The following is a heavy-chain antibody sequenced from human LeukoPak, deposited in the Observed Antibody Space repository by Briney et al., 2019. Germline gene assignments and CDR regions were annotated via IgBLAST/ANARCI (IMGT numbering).Heavy chain of an antibody. Sequence: GGSLRLSCAASGFTFSSYSMNWVRQAPGKGLEWVSYISSSSSTIYYADSVKGRFTISRDNAKNSLYLQMNSLRAEDTAVYYCARDGSRGNLVTAPDFWGQGTLVTVSS. CDR3: ARDGSRGNLVTAPDF. CDR2: ISSSSSTI. V-gene: IGHV3-48*01. J-gene: IGHJ4*02. CDR1: GFTFSSYS. D-gene: IGHD2-21*02.